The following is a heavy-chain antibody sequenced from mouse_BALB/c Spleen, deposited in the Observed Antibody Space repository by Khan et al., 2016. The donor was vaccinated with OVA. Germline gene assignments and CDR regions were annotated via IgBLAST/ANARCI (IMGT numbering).Heavy chain of an antibody. CDR3: TRFHEGY. CDR2: INTYTGEP. Sequence: QIQLVQSGPELKKPGETVKISCKASGYTFTNYVMNWVKQSPGKGLKWMGWINTYTGEPTYADDFMGRFAFSLETSVSTAYLQINSLKYEDTATYCCTRFHEGYWGQGTTLTVSS. J-gene: IGHJ2*01. V-gene: IGHV9-3-1*01. CDR1: GYTFTNYV.